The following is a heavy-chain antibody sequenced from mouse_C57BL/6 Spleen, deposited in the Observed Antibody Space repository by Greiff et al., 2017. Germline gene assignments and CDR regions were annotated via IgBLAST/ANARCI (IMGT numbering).Heavy chain of an antibody. CDR3: ARDTGTAMDY. CDR1: GFTFSSYA. V-gene: IGHV5-4*01. J-gene: IGHJ4*01. CDR2: ISDGGSYT. D-gene: IGHD3-3*01. Sequence: EVKVVESGGGLVKPGGSLKLSCAASGFTFSSYAMSWVRQTPGKRLEWVATISDGGSYTYYPDNVKGRFTISRANAKNNLYLQIRNMKYEDTAMYYCARDTGTAMDYWGQGTSVTVSS.